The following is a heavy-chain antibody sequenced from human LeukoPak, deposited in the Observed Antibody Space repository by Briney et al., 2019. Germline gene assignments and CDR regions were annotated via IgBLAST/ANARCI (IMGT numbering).Heavy chain of an antibody. CDR1: GGSISSGNYY. V-gene: IGHV4-61*02. CDR3: VRGYDYYDSSIYYYDDY. CDR2: IYSTGST. Sequence: PSQTLSLTCTVSGGSISSGNYYWSGIRQPAGKGLEWIGRIYSTGSTNYNPSLKSRVTISVDTSKNQFSLKLTSVTAADTAVYYCVRGYDYYDSSIYYYDDYWGQGTLVTVSS. J-gene: IGHJ4*02. D-gene: IGHD3-22*01.